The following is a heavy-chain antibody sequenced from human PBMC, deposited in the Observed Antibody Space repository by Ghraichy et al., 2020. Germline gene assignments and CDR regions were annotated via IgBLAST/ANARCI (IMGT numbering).Heavy chain of an antibody. CDR2: IYSGGST. CDR3: ASKAPRGNFDY. CDR1: GFTVSSNY. V-gene: IGHV3-53*01. J-gene: IGHJ4*02. Sequence: GGSLRLSCEASGFTVSSNYMSWVRQAPGKGLEWVSVIYSGGSTYYADSVKGRFTISRDNSKNTLYLQMNSLRAEDTAVYYCASKAPRGNFDYWGQGTLVTVSS. D-gene: IGHD3-10*01.